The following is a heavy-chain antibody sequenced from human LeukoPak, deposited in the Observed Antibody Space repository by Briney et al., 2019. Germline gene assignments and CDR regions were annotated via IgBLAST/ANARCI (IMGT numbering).Heavy chain of an antibody. CDR1: GFTFSSYA. CDR3: AKAYSYGPGNWFDP. J-gene: IGHJ5*02. V-gene: IGHV3-23*01. CDR2: ISGSGGST. Sequence: PGGSLRLSCATSGFTFSSYAMSWVRQAPGKGLEWVSAISGSGGSTYYADSVKGRFTISRDNSKNTLYLQMNSLRAEDTAVYYCAKAYSYGPGNWFDPWGQGTLVTVSS. D-gene: IGHD5-18*01.